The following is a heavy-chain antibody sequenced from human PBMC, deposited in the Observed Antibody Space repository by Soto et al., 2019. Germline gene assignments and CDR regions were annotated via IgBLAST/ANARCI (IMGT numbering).Heavy chain of an antibody. V-gene: IGHV4-39*01. CDR2: IYYSGST. CDR3: ARLSSSRSPTHYYYYGMDV. J-gene: IGHJ6*02. D-gene: IGHD6-13*01. Sequence: PSETLSLTCTVSGGSISSSSYYWGWIRQPPGKGLEWIGSIYYSGSTYYNPSLKSRVTISVDTSKNQFSLKLSSVTAADTAVYYCARLSSSRSPTHYYYYGMDVWGQGTTVTVSS. CDR1: GGSISSSSYY.